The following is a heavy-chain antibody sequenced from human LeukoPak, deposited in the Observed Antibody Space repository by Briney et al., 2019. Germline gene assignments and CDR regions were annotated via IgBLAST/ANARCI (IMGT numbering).Heavy chain of an antibody. CDR2: IYTSGST. CDR1: GDSISSGSYY. V-gene: IGHV4-61*02. J-gene: IGHJ6*03. Sequence: PSETLSLTCTVSGDSISSGSYYWSWIRQPAGKGLEWIGRIYTSGSTNYNPSLKSRVTISVDTSKNQFSLKLSSVTAADTAVYYCARANYYGSGSYLYYYYYIDVWGKGTTVTVSS. CDR3: ARANYYGSGSYLYYYYYIDV. D-gene: IGHD3-10*01.